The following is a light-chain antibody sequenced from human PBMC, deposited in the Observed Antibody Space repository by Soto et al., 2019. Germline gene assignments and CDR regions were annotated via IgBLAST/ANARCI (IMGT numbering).Light chain of an antibody. CDR1: SGDVGGYNY. J-gene: IGLJ1*01. V-gene: IGLV2-8*01. CDR2: EVT. CDR3: SSYAGSNNFV. Sequence: QSVLTQPPSPSGSPGQAVPISFTGTSGDVGGYNYVSWYQQHPGKAPKLMIYEVTKRPSGVPDRFSGSKSGNTASLTVSGLQAEDEADYYCSSYAGSNNFVFGTGTKSPS.